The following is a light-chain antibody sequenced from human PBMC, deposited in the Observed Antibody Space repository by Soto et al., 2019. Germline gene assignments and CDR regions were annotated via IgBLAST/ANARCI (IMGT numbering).Light chain of an antibody. J-gene: IGKJ4*01. CDR3: EQRSNWPSLT. V-gene: IGKV3-11*01. CDR1: QSVSSY. CDR2: DAS. Sequence: EIVLTQSPATLSLSPGERATHACRASQSVSSYLAWYQQKPGQAPRLLIYDASNRATGIPARFSGSGSGTDFTLTISSLAPEDFAVYYCEQRSNWPSLTFGGGTKVEIK.